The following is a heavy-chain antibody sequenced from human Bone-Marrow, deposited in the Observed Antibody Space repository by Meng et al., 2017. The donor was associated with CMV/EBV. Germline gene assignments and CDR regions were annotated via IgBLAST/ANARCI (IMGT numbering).Heavy chain of an antibody. D-gene: IGHD3-22*01. J-gene: IGHJ6*01. CDR2: IIPILGIA. CDR1: GGTFSSYT. V-gene: IGHV1-69*02. CDR3: ARIISMTFQLLGGMDV. Sequence: SVKVSCKASGGTFSSYTISWVRQAPGQGLEWMGRIIPILGIANYAQKFQGRVTITADKSTSTAYMELSSLRSEDTAVYYCARIISMTFQLLGGMDVWGQGTTVTVSS.